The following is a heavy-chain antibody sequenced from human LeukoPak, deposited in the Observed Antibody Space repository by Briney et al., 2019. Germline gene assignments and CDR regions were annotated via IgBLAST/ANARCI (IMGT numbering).Heavy chain of an antibody. CDR3: AKSNYFDSGGYYFFDY. V-gene: IGHV3-20*04. Sequence: GGSLRLSCATSGFIFDDYGMNWVRQAPGKGLEWVSGINWNGGSTGYADSVKGRFTISRDNGKNSLYLQMNSLRAEDTAVYYCAKSNYFDSGGYYFFDYWGQGTLVTVSS. CDR2: INWNGGST. D-gene: IGHD3-22*01. J-gene: IGHJ4*02. CDR1: GFIFDDYG.